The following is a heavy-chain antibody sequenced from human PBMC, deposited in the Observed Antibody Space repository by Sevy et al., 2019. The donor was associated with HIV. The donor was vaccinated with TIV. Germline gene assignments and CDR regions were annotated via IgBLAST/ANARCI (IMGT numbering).Heavy chain of an antibody. V-gene: IGHV4-4*07. J-gene: IGHJ6*02. D-gene: IGHD3-22*01. CDR1: GGSISSYY. CDR2: IYTSGST. CDR3: ARNFLTYYYDSSGYYAPKDYGMDV. Sequence: SETLSLTCTVSGGSISSYYWSWIRQPAGKGLEWIGRIYTSGSTNYNPSLKSRVTMSVDTSKNQFSLKLSSVPAADTAVYYCARNFLTYYYDSSGYYAPKDYGMDVWGQGTTVTVSS.